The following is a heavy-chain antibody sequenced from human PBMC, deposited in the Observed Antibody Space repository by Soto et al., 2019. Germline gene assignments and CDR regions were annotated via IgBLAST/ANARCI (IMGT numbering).Heavy chain of an antibody. CDR1: GGSLSSSNG. V-gene: IGHV4-4*02. Sequence: SETLSLTCAFSGGSLSSSNGSNWVRPPPGKGLEWIGEIYHSGSTNYNPSLRSRVTISVDTSKNQFSLKLSSVTAADTAVYYCARDGGGVAQIYDYWGQGTLVTVSS. CDR2: IYHSGST. CDR3: ARDGGGVAQIYDY. D-gene: IGHD2-21*01. J-gene: IGHJ4*02.